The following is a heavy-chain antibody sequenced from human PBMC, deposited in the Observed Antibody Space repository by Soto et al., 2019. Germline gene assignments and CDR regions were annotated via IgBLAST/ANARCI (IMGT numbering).Heavy chain of an antibody. D-gene: IGHD3-10*01. CDR2: IYPGDSDT. J-gene: IGHJ3*02. Sequence: EVQLVQSGAEVKKPGESLKISCKGSGYSFTSYWIGWVRQMPGKGLEWMGFIYPGDSDTRYSPSFQGQVTISADKSISTAYLQWSSLKASDTAMYYCARANYYGSGSYYSPCAFDIWGQGTMVTVSS. CDR3: ARANYYGSGSYYSPCAFDI. CDR1: GYSFTSYW. V-gene: IGHV5-51*03.